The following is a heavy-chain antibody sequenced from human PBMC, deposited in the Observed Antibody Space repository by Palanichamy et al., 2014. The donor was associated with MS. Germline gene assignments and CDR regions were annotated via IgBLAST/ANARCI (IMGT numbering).Heavy chain of an antibody. Sequence: EIQLLDSGGGFVQPGGSLRLSCAASGFTFTSYTLTWVRQTPGAGLEWVSSISGPGDRMYNADSVRGRFTISRDNSKNTLYLQMNNLRAEDTAVYYCARGSARTFDYWGQGTLITVSS. CDR2: ISGPGDRM. J-gene: IGHJ4*02. V-gene: IGHV3-23*01. D-gene: IGHD3-3*01. CDR3: ARGSARTFDY. CDR1: GFTFTSYT.